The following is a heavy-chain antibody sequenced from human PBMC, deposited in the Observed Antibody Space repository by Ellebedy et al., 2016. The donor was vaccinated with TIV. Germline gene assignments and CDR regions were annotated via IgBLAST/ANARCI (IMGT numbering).Heavy chain of an antibody. V-gene: IGHV1-46*01. CDR1: GYTFTSYG. CDR2: INPSGGST. D-gene: IGHD2-2*01. Sequence: ASVKVSCXASGYTFTSYGISWVRQAPGQGLEWMGIINPSGGSTSYAQKFQGRVTMTRDTSTSTVYMELSSLRSEDTAVYYCATRSHCSSTSCLTRAFDYWGQGTLVTVSS. CDR3: ATRSHCSSTSCLTRAFDY. J-gene: IGHJ4*02.